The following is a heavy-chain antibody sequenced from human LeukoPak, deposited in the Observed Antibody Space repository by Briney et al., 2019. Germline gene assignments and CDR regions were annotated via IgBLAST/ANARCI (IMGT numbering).Heavy chain of an antibody. J-gene: IGHJ4*02. D-gene: IGHD3-16*01. V-gene: IGHV3-23*01. Sequence: PGGSLRLSCAASGFTFSTFAMSWVRQTPGKGLEWISAISGAGGTTYYADSVKGRFTISRDNSKNTHYLQMNSLRAEDTAVYYCAKWPEGDRDLLTYWGQGTLVTVSS. CDR1: GFTFSTFA. CDR2: ISGAGGTT. CDR3: AKWPEGDRDLLTY.